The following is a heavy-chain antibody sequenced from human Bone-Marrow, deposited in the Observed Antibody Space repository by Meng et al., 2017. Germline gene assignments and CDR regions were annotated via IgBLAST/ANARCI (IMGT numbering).Heavy chain of an antibody. V-gene: IGHV4-59*01. CDR3: ARALTGTTDAFDI. CDR2: IYYSGST. D-gene: IGHD1-7*01. Sequence: GSLRLSCTVSGGSISSYYWSWIRQPPGKGLEWIGYIYYSGSTNYNPSLKSRVTISVDTSKNQFSLKLSSVTAADTAVYYCARALTGTTDAFDIWGQGTMVTVSS. CDR1: GGSISSYY. J-gene: IGHJ3*02.